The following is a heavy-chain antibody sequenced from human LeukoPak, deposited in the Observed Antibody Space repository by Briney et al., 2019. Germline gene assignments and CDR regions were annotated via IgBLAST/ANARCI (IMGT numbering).Heavy chain of an antibody. CDR3: ARGLPSLSYYS. CDR1: GFIFSSYG. V-gene: IGHV3-33*01. CDR2: IWYDGSNK. D-gene: IGHD3-10*01. J-gene: IGHJ4*02. Sequence: GRSLRLSCAASGFIFSSYGMHWVRQAPGKGLEWVAVIWYDGSNKYYADSVKGRFTISRDNSKNTLYLQMNSLRAEDTAVYYCARGLPSLSYYSWGQGTLVTVSS.